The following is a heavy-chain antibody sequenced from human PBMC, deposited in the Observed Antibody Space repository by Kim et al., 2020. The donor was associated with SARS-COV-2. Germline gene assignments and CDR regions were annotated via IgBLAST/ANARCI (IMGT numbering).Heavy chain of an antibody. D-gene: IGHD5-18*01. CDR1: GFTFSTCA. CDR2: ISGSGGNT. V-gene: IGHV3-23*01. J-gene: IGHJ4*02. Sequence: GGSLRLSCAASGFTFSTCAMNWVRQAPGKGLEWVSRISGSGGNTYYADSVKGRFTISRDNSEDTLYLQLNSLRVEDTAVYYCAKDRRGYNQPLEYWGQGT. CDR3: AKDRRGYNQPLEY.